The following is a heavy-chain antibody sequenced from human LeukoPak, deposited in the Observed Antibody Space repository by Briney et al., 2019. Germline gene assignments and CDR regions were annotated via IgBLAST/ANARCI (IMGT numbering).Heavy chain of an antibody. D-gene: IGHD3-10*01. V-gene: IGHV3-23*01. CDR3: AKAEPHTGSYYPC. J-gene: IGHJ4*02. Sequence: PGGSLRLSCAASGFTFSNYAMNWVRQAPGKGLEWVSLITSGGSTYYADSVKGRFTISRDNSKNTLYLQMNSLSAGDTAAYYCAKAEPHTGSYYPCWGQGTLVTVSS. CDR1: GFTFSNYA. CDR2: ITSGGST.